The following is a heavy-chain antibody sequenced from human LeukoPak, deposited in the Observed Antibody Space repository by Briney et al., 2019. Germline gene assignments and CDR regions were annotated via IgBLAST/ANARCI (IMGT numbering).Heavy chain of an antibody. CDR1: GYTFTSYD. J-gene: IGHJ4*02. CDR3: ARSFLAGTEHFDY. V-gene: IGHV1-8*01. CDR2: MNPNSGNT. D-gene: IGHD6-19*01. Sequence: ASVKVSCKASGYTFTSYDINWVRQATGQGLEWMGWMNPNSGNTGYAQKFQGRVTMTRNTSISTAYMELRSLRSDDTAVYYCARSFLAGTEHFDYWGQGTLVTVSS.